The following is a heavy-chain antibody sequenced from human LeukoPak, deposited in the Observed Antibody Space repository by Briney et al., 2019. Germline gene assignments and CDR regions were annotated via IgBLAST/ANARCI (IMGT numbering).Heavy chain of an antibody. Sequence: SVKVSCKASGGTFSSYAISWVRQAPGQGLEWMGRIIPILGIANYAQKFQGRVTITADKSTSTAYMELSSLRSEDTAVYYCARPLVDCSGGSCYFHYYYGMDVWGQGTTVTVS. CDR1: GGTFSSYA. J-gene: IGHJ6*02. CDR3: ARPLVDCSGGSCYFHYYYGMDV. V-gene: IGHV1-69*04. D-gene: IGHD2-15*01. CDR2: IIPILGIA.